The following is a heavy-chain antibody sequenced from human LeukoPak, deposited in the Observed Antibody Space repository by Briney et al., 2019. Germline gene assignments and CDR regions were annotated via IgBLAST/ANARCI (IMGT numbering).Heavy chain of an antibody. D-gene: IGHD5-18*01. CDR3: ARGIYSYGQNIVYFDY. CDR2: IIPIFGTA. CDR1: GGTFSSYA. Sequence: SVKVSCKASGGTFSSYAISWVRQAPGQGLEWMGGIIPIFGTANYAQKFQGRVTITADESTSTAYMELSSLRSEDTAVYYCARGIYSYGQNIVYFDYWGQGTLVTVSS. J-gene: IGHJ4*02. V-gene: IGHV1-69*13.